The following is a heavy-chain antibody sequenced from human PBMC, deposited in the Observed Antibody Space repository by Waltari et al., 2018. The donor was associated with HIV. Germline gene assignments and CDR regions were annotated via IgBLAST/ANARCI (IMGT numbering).Heavy chain of an antibody. J-gene: IGHJ6*02. CDR2: IFYTAGS. Sequence: VQLQESGPGLVKPSQTLSLSCSVSGGSVSTGAYYWTWVRQSPGKGLEWIGHIFYTAGSYYKPSLNNRVSTSLDKANNRVSLRLTSVTAADTAVYYCSRGGRTAAAYFGMDVWGPGTTVIVAS. CDR3: SRGGRTAAAYFGMDV. V-gene: IGHV4-30-4*08. D-gene: IGHD6-25*01. CDR1: GGSVSTGAYY.